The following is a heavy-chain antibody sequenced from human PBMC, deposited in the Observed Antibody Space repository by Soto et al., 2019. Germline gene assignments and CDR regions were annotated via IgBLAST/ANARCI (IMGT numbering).Heavy chain of an antibody. Sequence: GGSLRLSCAASGFTFSSYAMHWVRQALGKGLEWVAVISYDGSNKYYADSVKGRFTISRDNSKNTLYLQMNSLRPEDTAVFYCARPNGLLEWLYFYYGMDGRGQGTTVTVSS. V-gene: IGHV3-30-3*01. CDR1: GFTFSSYA. CDR3: ARPNGLLEWLYFYYGMDG. J-gene: IGHJ6*01. CDR2: ISYDGSNK. D-gene: IGHD3-3*01.